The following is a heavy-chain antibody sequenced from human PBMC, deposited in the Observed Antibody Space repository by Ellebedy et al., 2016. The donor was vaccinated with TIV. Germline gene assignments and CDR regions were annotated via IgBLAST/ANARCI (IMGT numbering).Heavy chain of an antibody. Sequence: ASVKVSCKASGYTFTRYAIHWVRQAPGQRLEWMGWINVGNGNTKYSQKFQGRVTITRDTFASTAYMEVSSLRSEDTAVYYCARKNHYNYGMDIWGQGTTVTVSS. CDR1: GYTFTRYA. CDR3: ARKNHYNYGMDI. CDR2: INVGNGNT. V-gene: IGHV1-3*01. D-gene: IGHD2-2*02. J-gene: IGHJ6*02.